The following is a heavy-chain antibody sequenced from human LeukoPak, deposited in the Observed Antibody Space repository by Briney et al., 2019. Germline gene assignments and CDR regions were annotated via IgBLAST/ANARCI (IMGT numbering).Heavy chain of an antibody. V-gene: IGHV1-2*03. Sequence: LEASVKVSCKASGYTFTGHYMHWVRQAPGQGLEWMGWINPDSGATKYAQKFQGRVTVTRGTSINTAYMELSRLIADDTAVYYCVRDKPQSSGGVFDIWGQGTMVTVSS. CDR2: INPDSGAT. CDR1: GYTFTGHY. CDR3: VRDKPQSSGGVFDI. D-gene: IGHD2-15*01. J-gene: IGHJ3*02.